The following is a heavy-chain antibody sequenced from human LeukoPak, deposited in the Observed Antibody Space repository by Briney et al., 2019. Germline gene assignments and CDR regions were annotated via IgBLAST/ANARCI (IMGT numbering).Heavy chain of an antibody. CDR3: ARQSGSSIAALRWFDP. D-gene: IGHD6-6*01. V-gene: IGHV3-48*01. CDR1: GFTFSSYS. CDR2: ISSSSSTI. Sequence: PGGSLRLSCAASGFTFSSYSMNWVRQAPGKGLEWVSYISSSSSTIYYADSVKGRFTISRDNAKNSLYLQMNSLRAEDTAVYYCARQSGSSIAALRWFDPWGQGTLVTVSS. J-gene: IGHJ5*02.